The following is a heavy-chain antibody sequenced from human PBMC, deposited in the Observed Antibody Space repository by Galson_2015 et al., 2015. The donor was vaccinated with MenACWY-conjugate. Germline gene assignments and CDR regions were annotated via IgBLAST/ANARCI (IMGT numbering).Heavy chain of an antibody. CDR3: ARHRHSSTLYYYYGMDV. V-gene: IGHV5-51*01. Sequence: QSGAEVKKPGESLKISCKGSGYSFTSYWIGWVRQMPGKGLEWMGIIYPGDSDTRYSPSFQGQVTISADKSISTAYLQWSSLKASDTAMYYCARHRHSSTLYYYYGMDVWGQGTTVTVSS. J-gene: IGHJ6*02. CDR1: GYSFTSYW. CDR2: IYPGDSDT. D-gene: IGHD6-13*01.